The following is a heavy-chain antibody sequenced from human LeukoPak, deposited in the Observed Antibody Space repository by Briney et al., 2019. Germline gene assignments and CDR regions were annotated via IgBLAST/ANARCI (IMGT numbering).Heavy chain of an antibody. D-gene: IGHD5-18*01. CDR1: GGSISSSSYY. V-gene: IGHV4-39*01. Sequence: SETLSLTCTVSGGSISSSSYYWGWIRQAPGKALEWIGNIHYSGGAYYRPSLKSRVTISVDTSKNQSSLKLSSVTAADTAVYYCARQEGYSYEPYFGYWGQGTLVTVSS. CDR3: ARQEGYSYEPYFGY. J-gene: IGHJ4*02. CDR2: IHYSGGA.